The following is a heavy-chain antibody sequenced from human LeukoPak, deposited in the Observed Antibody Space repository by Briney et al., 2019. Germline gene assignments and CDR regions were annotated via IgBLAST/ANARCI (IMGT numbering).Heavy chain of an antibody. CDR3: ARATLGHSCSSTSCLPTDAFDI. CDR1: GYTFTGYY. D-gene: IGHD2-2*01. V-gene: IGHV1-2*02. J-gene: IGHJ3*02. Sequence: ASVKVSCKASGYTFTGYYMHWVRQARGQGLEWMGLINPDSGGTNYAQKFQGRVTMTRDTSISTAYMELSRLRSDDTAVYYCARATLGHSCSSTSCLPTDAFDIWGQGTMVTVSS. CDR2: INPDSGGT.